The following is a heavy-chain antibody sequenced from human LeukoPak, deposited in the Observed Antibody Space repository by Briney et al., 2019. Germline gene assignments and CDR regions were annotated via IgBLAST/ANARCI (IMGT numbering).Heavy chain of an antibody. Sequence: PGGSLRLSCAASGFTFSSFAMSWVRQAPGKGLKWVSAISGSGGSTSYADSVKGRFTIPRDNSKNTMYLQMNSVRAEDTAVYYCAKELVPAAMQDWGQGTLVTVSS. J-gene: IGHJ4*02. CDR2: ISGSGGST. CDR3: AKELVPAAMQD. D-gene: IGHD2-2*01. V-gene: IGHV3-23*01. CDR1: GFTFSSFA.